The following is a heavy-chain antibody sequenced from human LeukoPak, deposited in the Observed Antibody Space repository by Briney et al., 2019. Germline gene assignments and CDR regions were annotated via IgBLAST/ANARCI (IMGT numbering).Heavy chain of an antibody. V-gene: IGHV4-34*01. CDR2: INHSGST. CDR1: GGSFSGYY. Sequence: SETLSLTCAVYGGSFSGYYWSWIRQPLEKGLEWIGEINHSGSTNYNPSLKSRVTISVDTSKNQFSLKLSSVTAADTAVYYCARGPRGYCSSTSCYYYGMDVWGKGTTVTVSS. J-gene: IGHJ6*04. D-gene: IGHD2-2*01. CDR3: ARGPRGYCSSTSCYYYGMDV.